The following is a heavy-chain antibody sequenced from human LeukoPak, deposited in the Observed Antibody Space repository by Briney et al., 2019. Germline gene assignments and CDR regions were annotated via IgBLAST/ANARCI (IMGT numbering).Heavy chain of an antibody. CDR1: GGSFSGYY. D-gene: IGHD6-6*01. Sequence: SETLSLTCAVYGGSFSGYYWSWIRQSPGKGLEWIGEINHSGSTDYNPSLKSRVTISVDTSKNQFSLKLSSVTAADTAVYYCARRRQYDSSLFWNFDLWGRGTLVTVSS. V-gene: IGHV4-34*01. CDR3: ARRRQYDSSLFWNFDL. J-gene: IGHJ2*01. CDR2: INHSGST.